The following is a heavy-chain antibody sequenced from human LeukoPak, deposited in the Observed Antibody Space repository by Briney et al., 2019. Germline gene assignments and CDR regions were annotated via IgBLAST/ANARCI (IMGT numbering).Heavy chain of an antibody. CDR2: IHYSGRT. Sequence: PSETLSLTCSVSSGSISTYYWSWIRQPPGKGLEWIGYIHYSGRTSYNPSLKSRVTISVDTSKNHFSLTLSSVIAADTAVYYCARGQKYRNGYTVTELGSGYFDYWGQGTLVTVSS. V-gene: IGHV4-59*01. CDR3: ARGQKYRNGYTVTELGSGYFDY. J-gene: IGHJ4*02. CDR1: SGSISTYY. D-gene: IGHD5-18*01.